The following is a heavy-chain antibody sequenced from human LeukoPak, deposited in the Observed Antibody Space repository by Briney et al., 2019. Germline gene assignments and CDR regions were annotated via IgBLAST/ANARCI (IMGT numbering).Heavy chain of an antibody. CDR1: GYTFTSYY. Sequence: ASVKVSCKASGYTFTSYYMHWVRQAPGQGLEWMGIINPSGGSTSYAQKFQGRVTMTRDTSTSTVYMELSSLRSEDTAVYYCARGDIVVVPAATNWFDPWGQGTLVTVSS. CDR2: INPSGGST. J-gene: IGHJ5*02. D-gene: IGHD2-2*01. V-gene: IGHV1-46*01. CDR3: ARGDIVVVPAATNWFDP.